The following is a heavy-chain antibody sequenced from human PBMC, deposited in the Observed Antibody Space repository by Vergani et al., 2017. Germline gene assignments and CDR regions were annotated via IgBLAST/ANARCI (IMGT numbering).Heavy chain of an antibody. D-gene: IGHD3-3*02. CDR3: AGNLSNWRTRDGTRNFDY. J-gene: IGHJ4*02. Sequence: EVQLVESGGGLVKPGGSLRLSCAASGFTFSSYSMNWVRPAPGKGLEWVSCISSSSSYIYYADSVKGRVTISRNNAKNSLYLQMNSLRAEDTAVYYCAGNLSNWRTRDGTRNFDYWGQGTLVTVSS. CDR2: ISSSSSYI. V-gene: IGHV3-21*01. CDR1: GFTFSSYS.